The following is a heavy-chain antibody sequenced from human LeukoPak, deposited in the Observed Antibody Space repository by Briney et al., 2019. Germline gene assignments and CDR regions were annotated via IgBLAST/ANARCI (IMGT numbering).Heavy chain of an antibody. CDR1: GFTFSDYY. CDR3: ARGEGEYQLPELAY. D-gene: IGHD2-2*01. V-gene: IGHV3-11*04. Sequence: PGGSLRLSCAASGFTFSDYYMSWIRQAPGKGLEWISYISSGGSTIYYADSVKGRFTISRDNAKNSLFLQMDSLRAEDTAVYYCARGEGEYQLPELAYWGLGTLVTVSS. J-gene: IGHJ4*02. CDR2: ISSGGSTI.